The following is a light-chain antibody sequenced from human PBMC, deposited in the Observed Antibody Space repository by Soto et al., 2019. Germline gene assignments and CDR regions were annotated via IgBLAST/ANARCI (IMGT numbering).Light chain of an antibody. Sequence: DIQMTQSPSSLSASVGDRVAITCRVSQGIRIGLGWFQQKPGKAPKRLIYAASSLQSGVPSRFSGSGSGTEFTLTISSLQPEDFATYYCLQHNSYPLTFGGGTKVEIK. J-gene: IGKJ4*01. CDR1: QGIRIG. CDR3: LQHNSYPLT. V-gene: IGKV1-17*01. CDR2: AAS.